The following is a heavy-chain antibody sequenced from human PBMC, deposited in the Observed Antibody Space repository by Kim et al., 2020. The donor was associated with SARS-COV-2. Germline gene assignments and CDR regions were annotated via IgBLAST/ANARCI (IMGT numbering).Heavy chain of an antibody. CDR2: IYNSGST. D-gene: IGHD6-19*01. CDR3: ARSTPLTWLSSGWSGHFFDY. J-gene: IGHJ4*02. V-gene: IGHV4-59*01. Sequence: SETLSLTCTVSGGSISGFYWTWIRQPPGKGLEWIGYIYNSGSTNYNPSLKSRVTISSDTSKSQFSLKLNSVTAADTGVYYCARSTPLTWLSSGWSGHFFDYWGQGTLVPVSS. CDR1: GGSISGFY.